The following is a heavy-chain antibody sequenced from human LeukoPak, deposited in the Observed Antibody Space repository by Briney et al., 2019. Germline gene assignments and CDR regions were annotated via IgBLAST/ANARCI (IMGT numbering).Heavy chain of an antibody. D-gene: IGHD6-6*01. Sequence: PGRSLRLSCAASGFTFTSYGISWVRQAPGQGLEWMGWISGYNANTNYAQKLQGRVTMTTDTSTNTAYLELRSLRSDDTAVYYCARDRGSSSSSPFDYWGQGTLVTVSS. J-gene: IGHJ4*02. CDR2: ISGYNANT. CDR1: GFTFTSYG. V-gene: IGHV1-18*01. CDR3: ARDRGSSSSSPFDY.